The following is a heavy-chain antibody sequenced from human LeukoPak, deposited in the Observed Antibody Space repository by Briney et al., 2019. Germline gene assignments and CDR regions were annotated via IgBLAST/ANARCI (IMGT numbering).Heavy chain of an antibody. J-gene: IGHJ3*01. V-gene: IGHV3-30*18. Sequence: PGGSLRLSCAASGFTFSSYGMHWVRQAPGKGLEWEAVISYDGSNKYYADSVKGRFTISRDNSKNTLYLQMNSLRAEDTAVYYCAKGQGIIAVADRAFDSWGQGTMVTVSS. D-gene: IGHD6-19*01. CDR2: ISYDGSNK. CDR1: GFTFSSYG. CDR3: AKGQGIIAVADRAFDS.